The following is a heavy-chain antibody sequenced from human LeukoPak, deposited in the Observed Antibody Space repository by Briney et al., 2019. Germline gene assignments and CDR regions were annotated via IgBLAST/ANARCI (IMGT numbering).Heavy chain of an antibody. J-gene: IGHJ4*02. D-gene: IGHD2-2*01. CDR2: INHSGST. V-gene: IGHV4-34*01. CDR3: ASTERCSTTCPLDY. CDR1: GGSFRGYY. Sequence: SETLSLTCAVYGGSFRGYYWSWIRQPPGKGLEWIGEINHSGSTNYNPSLKSRVTISLDTSMKKFSLKLNSVTAADTAVYYCASTERCSTTCPLDYWGQGTLVTVS.